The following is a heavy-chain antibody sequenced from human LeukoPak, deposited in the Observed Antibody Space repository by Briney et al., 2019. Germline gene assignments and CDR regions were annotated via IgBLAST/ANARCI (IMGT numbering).Heavy chain of an antibody. CDR1: GGSISSYY. CDR3: ARDDYGDPTYYYGMDV. CDR2: IYYSGST. Sequence: SETLSPTCTVSGGSISSYYWSWIRQPPGKGLEWIGYIYYSGSTNYNPSLKSRVTISVDTSKNQFSLKLSSVTAADTAVYYCARDDYGDPTYYYGMDVWGQGTTVTVSS. V-gene: IGHV4-59*01. J-gene: IGHJ6*02. D-gene: IGHD4-17*01.